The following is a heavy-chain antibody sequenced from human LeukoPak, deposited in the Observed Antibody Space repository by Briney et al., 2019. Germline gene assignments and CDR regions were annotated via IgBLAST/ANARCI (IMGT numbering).Heavy chain of an antibody. CDR2: INRSGST. Sequence: SETLSLTCAVYGGSLSYYYWSWIRQSPEKGLEWIGEINRSGSTNYNPSLKSRVSISVDTSKNQFSLKLSSVTAADTAVYYCARVDRGVILYYYYMDVWGKGTTVTVSS. V-gene: IGHV4-34*01. CDR1: GGSLSYYY. CDR3: ARVDRGVILYYYYMDV. D-gene: IGHD3-10*01. J-gene: IGHJ6*03.